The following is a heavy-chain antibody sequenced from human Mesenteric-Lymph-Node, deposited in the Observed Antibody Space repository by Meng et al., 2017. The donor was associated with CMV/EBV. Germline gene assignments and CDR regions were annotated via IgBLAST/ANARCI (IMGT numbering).Heavy chain of an antibody. CDR2: ISGSGGDT. V-gene: IGHV3-23*01. CDR1: GFTLSNYE. J-gene: IGHJ4*02. CDR3: AKDLYSSSWYSSHY. D-gene: IGHD6-13*01. Sequence: GESLKISCTASGFTLSNYEMNWVRQAPGKGLEWVSAISGSGGDTNHADSVRGRFTISRDNSKNTLYLQMNSLRAEDTAIYYCAKDLYSSSWYSSHYWGQGTLVTVSS.